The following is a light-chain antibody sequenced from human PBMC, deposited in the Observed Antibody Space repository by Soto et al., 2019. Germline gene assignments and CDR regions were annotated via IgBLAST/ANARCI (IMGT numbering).Light chain of an antibody. CDR1: EDIRNG. Sequence: DIQMTQSPSSLYASVGDRVTITCRASEDIRNGLAWYQQKTGMAPTLLIFDASILQSGVPSRFSGSGSGTDFTRTISSVQPEDFATYYCQQANSFSRTCGGGTKVDIK. CDR3: QQANSFSRT. J-gene: IGKJ4*01. V-gene: IGKV1-12*01. CDR2: DAS.